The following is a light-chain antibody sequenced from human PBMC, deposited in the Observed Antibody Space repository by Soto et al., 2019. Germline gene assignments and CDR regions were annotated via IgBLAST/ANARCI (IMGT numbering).Light chain of an antibody. Sequence: PSASAAPGQKVTISCSGSSSNIGGNSVSWYQQLPGTAPKLLIYDDNKRPSGIPDRFSGSKSGTSATLGITGFQTGDEADYYCGSWDSSLSAYVFGTGTKVTVL. CDR2: DDN. CDR3: GSWDSSLSAYV. CDR1: SSNIGGNS. J-gene: IGLJ1*01. V-gene: IGLV1-51*01.